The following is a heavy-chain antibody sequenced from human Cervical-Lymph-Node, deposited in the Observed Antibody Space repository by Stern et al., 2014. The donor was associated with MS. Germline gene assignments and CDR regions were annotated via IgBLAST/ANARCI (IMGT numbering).Heavy chain of an antibody. CDR3: ARGGGDSTGWYRYYFDY. J-gene: IGHJ4*02. CDR1: GGTFSSYA. Sequence: VQLVESGAEVKKPGSSVKVSCKASGGTFSSYAISWVRQAPGQGLEWMGRIIPLLGIAKYARKFQGRVTITADKSTSTADMELSSLRAEDTAVYYCARGGGDSTGWYRYYFDYWGQGTLVTVSS. CDR2: IIPLLGIA. D-gene: IGHD6-19*01. V-gene: IGHV1-69*09.